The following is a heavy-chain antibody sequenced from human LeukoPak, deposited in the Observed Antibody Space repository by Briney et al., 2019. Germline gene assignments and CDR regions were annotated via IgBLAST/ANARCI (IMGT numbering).Heavy chain of an antibody. Sequence: GESLKISCKGSGYSFTSYWISWVRQMPGKGLEWMGRIDPSDSYTNYSPSFQGHVTISADKSISTAYLQWSSLKASDTAMYYCARQGGSTSRYGMDVWGQGATVTVSS. CDR1: GYSFTSYW. D-gene: IGHD2-2*01. V-gene: IGHV5-10-1*01. CDR3: ARQGGSTSRYGMDV. CDR2: IDPSDSYT. J-gene: IGHJ6*02.